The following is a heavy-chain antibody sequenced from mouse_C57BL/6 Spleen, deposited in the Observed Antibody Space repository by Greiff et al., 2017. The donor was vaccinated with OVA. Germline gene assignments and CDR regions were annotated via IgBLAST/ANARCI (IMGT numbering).Heavy chain of an antibody. CDR2: ISSGGDYI. CDR3: TRGGITTVVANPYYAMDY. J-gene: IGHJ4*01. V-gene: IGHV5-9-1*02. D-gene: IGHD1-1*01. Sequence: EVQLVESGEGLVKPGGSLKLSCAASGFTFSSYAMSWVRQTPEKRLEWVAYISSGGDYIYYADTVKGRFTISRDHARNTLYLQLSSLKSEVTAMYYCTRGGITTVVANPYYAMDYWGQGTSVTVSS. CDR1: GFTFSSYA.